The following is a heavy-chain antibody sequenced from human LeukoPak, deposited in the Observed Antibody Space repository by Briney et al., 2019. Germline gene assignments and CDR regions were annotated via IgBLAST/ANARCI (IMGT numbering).Heavy chain of an antibody. V-gene: IGHV3-7*01. D-gene: IGHD6-13*01. CDR3: LVIASAGTGY. Sequence: PGGSLRLSCAASGFTIISYWMSWVRQAPGKGLEWVANIKQDGSEKYYVDSVKGRFTISRDNAKNSLFLQMNSLRAEDTAVYYSLVIASAGTGYWGQGTLVTVSS. CDR2: IKQDGSEK. J-gene: IGHJ4*02. CDR1: GFTIISYW.